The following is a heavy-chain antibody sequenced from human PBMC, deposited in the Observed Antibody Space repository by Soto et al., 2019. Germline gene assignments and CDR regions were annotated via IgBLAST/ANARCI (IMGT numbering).Heavy chain of an antibody. V-gene: IGHV3-11*01. CDR2: IGTRGNTK. CDR1: GFTFSDYY. CDR3: ARDGTEYYGEYYDY. D-gene: IGHD4-17*01. Sequence: ESGGGLVKPGGSLRLSCATSGFTFSDYYMSWIRQAPGKGLEWVSYIGTRGNTKYYADSVRGRFTISRDNAKNSLYLQMNSLRADDTAVYYCARDGTEYYGEYYDYWGQGIQVTVSS. J-gene: IGHJ4*02.